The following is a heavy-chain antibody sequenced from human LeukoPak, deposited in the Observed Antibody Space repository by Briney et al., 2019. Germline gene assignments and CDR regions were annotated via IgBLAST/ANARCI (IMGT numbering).Heavy chain of an antibody. CDR1: GYTFTGYY. CDR3: ARGEGWELTGVYFDY. V-gene: IGHV1-2*02. J-gene: IGHJ4*02. D-gene: IGHD1-26*01. Sequence: GASVKVSCKASGYTFTGYYMHWVRQAPGQGLEWMGWINPNSGGTNYAQKFQGRVTMTRDTSISTAYMELSRLRSDDTAVYYCARGEGWELTGVYFDYWGQGTLVTVSS. CDR2: INPNSGGT.